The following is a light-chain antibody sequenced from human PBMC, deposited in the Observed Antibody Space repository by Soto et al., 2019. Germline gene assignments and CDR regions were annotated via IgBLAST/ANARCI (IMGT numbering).Light chain of an antibody. J-gene: IGKJ1*01. CDR3: QQYNTWPPAT. V-gene: IGKV3-15*01. Sequence: EIVMTQSPASLSVSPGERATLSCRASQTVTRNLAWYQQKPGQAPRRLIYGASTRATGIPARFRGSGSGTEVTLTISSLQSEDSAVYYCQQYNTWPPATFGQGTKVEIK. CDR1: QTVTRN. CDR2: GAS.